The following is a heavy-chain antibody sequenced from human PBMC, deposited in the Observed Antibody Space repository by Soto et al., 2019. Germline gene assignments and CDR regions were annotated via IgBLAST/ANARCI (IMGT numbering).Heavy chain of an antibody. CDR3: SNDYSNQNWFDP. D-gene: IGHD4-4*01. CDR2: ISSSSSTI. Sequence: PGRSLRLFCAASGFTFSSYSMNWVRQAPGKGLEWVSYISSSSSTIYYADSVKGRFTISRDNAKNSLYLQMNSLRAEDTAVYYCSNDYSNQNWFDPWGQGTLVTVSS. CDR1: GFTFSSYS. J-gene: IGHJ5*02. V-gene: IGHV3-48*01.